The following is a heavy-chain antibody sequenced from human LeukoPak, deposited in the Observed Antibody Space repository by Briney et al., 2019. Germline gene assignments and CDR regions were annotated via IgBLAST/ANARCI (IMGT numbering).Heavy chain of an antibody. CDR3: ARERTGYYMAV. V-gene: IGHV3-30*02. D-gene: IGHD1-14*01. CDR1: GFTFSNYA. J-gene: IGHJ6*03. Sequence: GGSLRLSCAASGFTFSNYAMHWVRQAPGKGLECVAFISYDGSNKFYVDSVKGRFTISRDDSKNTLYLQMNSLRAEDTATYYCARERTGYYMAVWGKGTTVTISS. CDR2: ISYDGSNK.